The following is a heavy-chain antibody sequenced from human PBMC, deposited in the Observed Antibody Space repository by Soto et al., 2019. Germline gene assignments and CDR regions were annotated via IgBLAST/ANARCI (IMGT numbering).Heavy chain of an antibody. V-gene: IGHV3-73*01. CDR3: TSQWGELSCPRAGDI. CDR1: GFTVRGSA. CDR2: IRSRTSSYAT. J-gene: IGHJ3*02. D-gene: IGHD3-16*02. Sequence: EVQLVESGGGLVQPGGSLKLSCAASGFTVRGSAVHWVRQASGKGLDRVGRIRSRTSSYATAYAASVRGRFTISRDDSKNTAYLQMNSLKTEDTAVYEGTSQWGELSCPRAGDIWGQGTMVTASS.